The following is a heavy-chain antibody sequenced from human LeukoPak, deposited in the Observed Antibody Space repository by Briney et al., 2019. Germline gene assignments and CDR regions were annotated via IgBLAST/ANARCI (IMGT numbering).Heavy chain of an antibody. CDR1: GFIFTDYY. J-gene: IGHJ6*02. D-gene: IGHD1-1*01. CDR2: MSSSGGTI. Sequence: GGSLRLSCAASGFIFTDYYMTWIRQAPGKGLEWVSYMSSSGGTIYYADSVKGRFTISRDNAKSSLYLHMNSLRAEDTAVYYCARDAPDSSNNWRLERQVYGLDVWGQGTTVTVSS. CDR3: ARDAPDSSNNWRLERQVYGLDV. V-gene: IGHV3-11*01.